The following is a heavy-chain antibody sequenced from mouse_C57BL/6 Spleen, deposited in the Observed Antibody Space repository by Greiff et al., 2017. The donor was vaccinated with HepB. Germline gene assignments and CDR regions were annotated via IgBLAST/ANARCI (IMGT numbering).Heavy chain of an antibody. Sequence: VKLMESGAELVRPGASVTLSCKASGYTFTDYEMHWVKQTPVHGLEWIGAIDPETGGTAYNQTFKGKAILSADKSASTAYMELRSMTSEDSAIYYCTREGENYSNYDYFDYWGQGTTLTVSS. D-gene: IGHD2-5*01. CDR3: TREGENYSNYDYFDY. CDR2: IDPETGGT. V-gene: IGHV1-15*01. J-gene: IGHJ2*01. CDR1: GYTFTDYE.